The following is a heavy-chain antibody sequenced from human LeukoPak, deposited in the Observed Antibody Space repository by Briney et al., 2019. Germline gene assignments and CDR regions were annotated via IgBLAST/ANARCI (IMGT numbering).Heavy chain of an antibody. D-gene: IGHD4-17*01. Sequence: GGSLRLSCAASGFTFSYYGMHWVRQAPDKRLEWVAFIRYDGNDKFYAKSVKGRFTISRDNSKNTLYLQMNSLRAEDTAVYYCARAPSQLSHDYGDYEGDYWGQGTLVTVSS. CDR1: GFTFSYYG. J-gene: IGHJ4*02. CDR3: ARAPSQLSHDYGDYEGDY. V-gene: IGHV3-30*02. CDR2: IRYDGNDK.